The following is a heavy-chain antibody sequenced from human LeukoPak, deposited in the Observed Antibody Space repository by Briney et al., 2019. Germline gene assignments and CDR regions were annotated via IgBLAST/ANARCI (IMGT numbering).Heavy chain of an antibody. V-gene: IGHV3-23*01. Sequence: GGSLRLSCAASGFTFSSYAMNWVRQAPRKGLEWVSSISGSGGSTYYADSVKGRFTISRDNSKNTLYLQMNSLRAEDTAVYFCAKGSKAVLFTRDHYMDVWGKGTTVTISS. CDR1: GFTFSSYA. D-gene: IGHD6-19*01. CDR2: ISGSGGST. J-gene: IGHJ6*03. CDR3: AKGSKAVLFTRDHYMDV.